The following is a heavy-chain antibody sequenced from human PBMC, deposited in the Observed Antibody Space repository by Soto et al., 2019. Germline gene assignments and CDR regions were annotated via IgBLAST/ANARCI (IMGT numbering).Heavy chain of an antibody. D-gene: IGHD1-1*01. CDR2: IYYSGST. Sequence: PSETLSLTCTVSGGSISSGGYYWSWIRQHPGKGLEWIGYIYYSGSTYYNPSLKSRVTISVDTSKNQFSLKLSSVTAADTAVYYCVRDGTKTLRDWFDPWGQGISVTVS. CDR3: VRDGTKTLRDWFDP. V-gene: IGHV4-31*03. CDR1: GGSISSGGYY. J-gene: IGHJ5*02.